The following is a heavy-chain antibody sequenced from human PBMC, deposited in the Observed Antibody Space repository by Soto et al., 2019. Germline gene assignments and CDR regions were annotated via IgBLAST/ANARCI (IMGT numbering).Heavy chain of an antibody. CDR1: GFIFTDYY. Sequence: GGSLRLSCAASGFIFTDYYMSWIRQAPGKGLEWLSYISVSGTTTWYADSAKGRFTISRDNAKNSLYLQMSSLRIEDTAIYYCARDERDIVTSALQPRDIIHFDIWGQGTTVTVSS. D-gene: IGHD2-21*02. CDR3: ARDERDIVTSALQPRDIIHFDI. CDR2: ISVSGTTT. J-gene: IGHJ3*02. V-gene: IGHV3-11*01.